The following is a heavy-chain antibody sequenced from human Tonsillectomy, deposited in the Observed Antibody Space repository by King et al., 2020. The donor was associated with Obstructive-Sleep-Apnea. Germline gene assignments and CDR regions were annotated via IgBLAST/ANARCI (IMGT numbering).Heavy chain of an antibody. CDR2: ISGSGSGT. CDR1: GFIFSNYA. CDR3: AKVTELRYFDTNDY. J-gene: IGHJ4*02. V-gene: IGHV3-23*04. D-gene: IGHD3-9*01. Sequence: VQLVESGGGLVQPGGSLRLSCAASGFIFSNYAMNWVRQAPGKGLEWVSSISGSGSGTFYADSVEGRFTISRDNSKNTLYLQMNSLRAEDTAVYYCAKVTELRYFDTNDYWGQGTLVTVSS.